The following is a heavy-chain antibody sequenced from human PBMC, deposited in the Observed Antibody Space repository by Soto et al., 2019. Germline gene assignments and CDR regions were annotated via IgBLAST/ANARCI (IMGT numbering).Heavy chain of an antibody. V-gene: IGHV3-30*18. Sequence: QVQLVESGGGVVQPGRSLRLSCAASGFTFSSYGMHWVRQAPGKGLEWVAVISYDGSNKYYADSVKGRFTISRDNSKTTLNLQMNSLRAEDTAVYYCAKLSDYDFWSGPSTRDYWGQGPLVTVSS. J-gene: IGHJ4*02. CDR1: GFTFSSYG. D-gene: IGHD3-3*01. CDR3: AKLSDYDFWSGPSTRDY. CDR2: ISYDGSNK.